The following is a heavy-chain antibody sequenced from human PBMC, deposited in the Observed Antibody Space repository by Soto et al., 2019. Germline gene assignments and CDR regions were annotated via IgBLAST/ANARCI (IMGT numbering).Heavy chain of an antibody. V-gene: IGHV4-38-2*02. D-gene: IGHD6-13*01. CDR2: IYHSGST. Sequence: SETLSLTCAVSDYSISSGYYWGWIRQPPGKGLEWIGSIYHSGSTYYNPSLKSRVTISVDTSKNQFSLKLSSVTAADTAMYYCARDRGSSWSFFDYWGQGTLVTVSS. J-gene: IGHJ4*02. CDR3: ARDRGSSWSFFDY. CDR1: DYSISSGYY.